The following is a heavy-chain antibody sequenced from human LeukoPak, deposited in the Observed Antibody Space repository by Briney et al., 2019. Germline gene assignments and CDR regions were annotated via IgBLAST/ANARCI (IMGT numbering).Heavy chain of an antibody. CDR2: IDPNTGNP. Sequence: ASVKVSCKASGYTFTNYAMNWVRQAPGQGLEWMGWIDPNTGNPAYAQGFTGRFVFSLDTSVTTTYLQISGLKAEDTAVYYCARAYQPLGGLSFPDSWGQGTLVTVSS. V-gene: IGHV7-4-1*02. J-gene: IGHJ5*01. CDR3: ARAYQPLGGLSFPDS. CDR1: GYTFTNYA. D-gene: IGHD3-16*02.